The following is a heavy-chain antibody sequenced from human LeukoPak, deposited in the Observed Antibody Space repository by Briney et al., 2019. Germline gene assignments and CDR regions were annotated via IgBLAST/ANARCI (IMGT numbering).Heavy chain of an antibody. CDR3: AKDTYDSSGYFDY. D-gene: IGHD3-22*01. CDR1: GFTFSSYA. V-gene: IGHV3-23*01. J-gene: IGHJ4*02. CDR2: ISGSGGST. Sequence: PGGSLRLSCAASGFTFSSYAMSWVRQAPGTGLEWVSAISGSGGSTYYADSVKGRFTISRDNSKNTLYLQMNSLRAEDTAVYYCAKDTYDSSGYFDYWGQGTLVTVSS.